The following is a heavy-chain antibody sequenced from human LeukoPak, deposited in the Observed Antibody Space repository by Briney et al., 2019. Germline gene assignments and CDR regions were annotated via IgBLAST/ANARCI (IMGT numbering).Heavy chain of an antibody. Sequence: ASVKVSCKASGYTFTGYYMHWVRQAPGQGLEWMGRINPNSGGPNYAQKFQGRVTITRDTSTSTAYMELSRLRSDDTAVYYCARARNSRLSIAIMDVWGKGTTVTVSS. CDR3: ARARNSRLSIAIMDV. V-gene: IGHV1-2*06. CDR2: INPNSGGP. CDR1: GYTFTGYY. D-gene: IGHD6-6*01. J-gene: IGHJ6*03.